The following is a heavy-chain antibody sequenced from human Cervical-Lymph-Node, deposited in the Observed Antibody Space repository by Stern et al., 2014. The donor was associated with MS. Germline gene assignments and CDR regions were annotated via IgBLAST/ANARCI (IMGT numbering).Heavy chain of an antibody. J-gene: IGHJ4*02. V-gene: IGHV1-69*01. CDR2: IIPIFGTA. CDR1: GGTFSSYA. CDR3: ARVGAYCGGDCYSLADY. D-gene: IGHD2-21*02. Sequence: VQLVQSGAEVKKTGSSVKVSCKASGGTFSSYAISWVRQAPGQGLEWMGGIIPIFGTANYAQKFQGRVTITADESTSTAYMELSSLRSEDTAVYYCARVGAYCGGDCYSLADYWGQGTLVTVSS.